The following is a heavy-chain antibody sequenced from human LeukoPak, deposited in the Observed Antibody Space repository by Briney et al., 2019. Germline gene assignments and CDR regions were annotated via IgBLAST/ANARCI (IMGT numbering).Heavy chain of an antibody. J-gene: IGHJ4*02. CDR3: TSATFEVGGAVDY. CDR1: GFTFSRCT. V-gene: IGHV3-30-3*01. D-gene: IGHD3-3*01. CDR2: ISKDGTTL. Sequence: PGRSLRLSCAASGFTFSRCTMHWVRQAPGKGLEWLALISKDGTTLNYAASVKGRFTISRDNSNNMLYLQMNSLRTEDTAVYYCTSATFEVGGAVDYWGQGTLVTVSS.